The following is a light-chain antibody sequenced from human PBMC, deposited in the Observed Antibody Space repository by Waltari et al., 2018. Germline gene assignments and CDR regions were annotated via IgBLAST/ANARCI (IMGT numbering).Light chain of an antibody. CDR3: QQYNSYPRT. CDR2: AAS. J-gene: IGKJ4*01. V-gene: IGKV1-16*02. CDR1: QDISHS. Sequence: DSQMSLSLSARSVSVGYRVTITCRASQDISHSLAWFQQTPGKAPKSLIYAASSLQSGVPSKFSGSGSGTDFTLTISSLQPEDFATYYCQQYNSYPRTFGGGTKVEIK.